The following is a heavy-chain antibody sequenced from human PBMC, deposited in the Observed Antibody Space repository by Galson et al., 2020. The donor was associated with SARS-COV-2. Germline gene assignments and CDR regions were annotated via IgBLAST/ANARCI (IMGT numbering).Heavy chain of an antibody. Sequence: GGSLRLSCAASGFTFDDYAMHWVRQAPGKGLEWVSSISWNSASTAYADSVKGRFTISRDNAKNSLHLQMNSLRAEDTAFYYCAKGYSWDIMATFFDFWGQGTLLSVSS. CDR3: AKGYSWDIMATFFDF. CDR2: ISWNSAST. J-gene: IGHJ4*02. D-gene: IGHD5-12*01. CDR1: GFTFDDYA. V-gene: IGHV3-9*01.